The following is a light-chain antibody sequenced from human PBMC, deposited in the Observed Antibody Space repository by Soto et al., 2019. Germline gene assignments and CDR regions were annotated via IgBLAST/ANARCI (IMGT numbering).Light chain of an antibody. CDR3: QQFKSYPIT. V-gene: IGKV1-9*01. CDR1: QGISSD. CDR2: AAS. J-gene: IGKJ5*01. Sequence: IRMTQSPSSFSASVGDRVTITCRASQGISSDLAWYQQNPGKAPKLLIYAASTLQNGVPSTFSGSGSGTEFTLTISSLQPEDFGTYYCQQFKSYPITFGQGTRLEIK.